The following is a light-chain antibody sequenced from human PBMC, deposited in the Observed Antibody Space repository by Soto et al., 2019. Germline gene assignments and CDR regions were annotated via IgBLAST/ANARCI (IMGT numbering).Light chain of an antibody. J-gene: IGLJ1*01. V-gene: IGLV2-14*03. CDR2: GVS. CDR3: YSSRSSSSTFYV. Sequence: QSVLTQPASVSGSPGQSITISCAGTSSDIGGSNYVSWYQQHPGKAPKLMIYGVSNRPSGVSNRFSGSMSGNTASLTISGLQAEDEADYFCYSSRSSSSTFYVFGTGTKLTVL. CDR1: SSDIGGSNY.